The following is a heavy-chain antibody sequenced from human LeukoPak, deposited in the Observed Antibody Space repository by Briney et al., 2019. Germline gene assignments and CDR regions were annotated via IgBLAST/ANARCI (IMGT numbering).Heavy chain of an antibody. CDR1: GGSFSGYY. V-gene: IGHV4-34*01. CDR2: INHSGST. D-gene: IGHD6-19*01. Sequence: SETLSLTCAVYGGSFSGYYWSWIRQLPGKGLEWIGEINHSGSTNYNPSLKSRVTISVDTSKNQFSLKLSSVTAADTAVYYCARGNPVEAGTVYYYGMDVWGQGTTVTVSS. CDR3: ARGNPVEAGTVYYYGMDV. J-gene: IGHJ6*02.